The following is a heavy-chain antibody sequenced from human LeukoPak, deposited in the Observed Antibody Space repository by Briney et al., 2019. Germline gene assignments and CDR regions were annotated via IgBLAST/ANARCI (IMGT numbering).Heavy chain of an antibody. CDR1: GFSFSGYL. CDR3: ARLLGRVTTFDY. D-gene: IGHD1/OR15-1a*01. Sequence: GGSLRLSCAASGFSFSGYLLSWVRQAPGKGLEWVATIFEDGITKYYDDSVRGRFTTSRDNAENSLYLEMTSLRTEDTAVYYCARLLGRVTTFDYWGQGTLVTVSS. V-gene: IGHV3-7*01. CDR2: IFEDGITK. J-gene: IGHJ4*02.